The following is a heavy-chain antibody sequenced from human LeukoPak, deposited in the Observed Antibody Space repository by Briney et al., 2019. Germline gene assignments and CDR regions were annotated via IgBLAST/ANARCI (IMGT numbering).Heavy chain of an antibody. J-gene: IGHJ5*02. CDR2: IYYSGST. D-gene: IGHD6-19*01. CDR3: ARGHRIAVARFDP. CDR1: GGSISSYY. V-gene: IGHV4-59*12. Sequence: SETLSLTCTVSGGSISSYYWSWIRQPPGKGLEWIGYIYYSGSTNYNPSLKSRVTISVDTSKNQFSLKLSSVTAADTAVCYCARGHRIAVARFDPWGQGTLVTVSS.